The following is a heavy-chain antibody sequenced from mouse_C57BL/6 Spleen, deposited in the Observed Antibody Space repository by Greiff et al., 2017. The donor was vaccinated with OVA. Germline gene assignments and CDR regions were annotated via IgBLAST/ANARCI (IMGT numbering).Heavy chain of an antibody. D-gene: IGHD2-4*01. J-gene: IGHJ3*01. CDR3: TSVGDYDYDVGWFAY. CDR1: GYTFTSYW. Sequence: QVQLQQPGAELVKPGASVKLSCKASGYTFTSYWMHWVKQRPGRGLEWIGRIDPNSGGTKYNEKFKSKATLTVDKPSSTAYMQLSSLTSEDSAVYDGTSVGDYDYDVGWFAYWGQGTLVTVSA. CDR2: IDPNSGGT. V-gene: IGHV1-72*01.